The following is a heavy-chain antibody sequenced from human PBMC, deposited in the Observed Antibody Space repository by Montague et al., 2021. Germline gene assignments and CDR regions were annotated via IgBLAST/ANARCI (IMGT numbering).Heavy chain of an antibody. CDR1: GFTFSSYW. CDR3: TFYKFRETPRGFDY. Sequence: SLRLSCAASGFTFSSYWMHWVRQAPGKGLVWVSRISTDGSNTTYADSVKGRFTTSRDNAKNMLYLQMNSLRAEDTAVYYCTFYKFRETPRGFDYWGQGTLVTVSA. CDR2: ISTDGSNT. D-gene: IGHD3-10*01. J-gene: IGHJ4*02. V-gene: IGHV3-74*01.